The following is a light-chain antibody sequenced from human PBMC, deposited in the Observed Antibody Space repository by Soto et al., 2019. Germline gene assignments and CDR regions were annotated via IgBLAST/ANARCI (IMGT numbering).Light chain of an antibody. V-gene: IGLV2-14*03. CDR2: DVS. CDR1: TSDIGGYNY. CDR3: SSHGASSTL. J-gene: IGLJ2*01. Sequence: QSALTQPASVSGSPGQSITISCTGSTSDIGGYNYVSWYQQHPGKAPKLLIYDVSYRPSGISDRFSGSKSGNTASLTISGLQPEDEADYYCSSHGASSTLFGGGTKVTVL.